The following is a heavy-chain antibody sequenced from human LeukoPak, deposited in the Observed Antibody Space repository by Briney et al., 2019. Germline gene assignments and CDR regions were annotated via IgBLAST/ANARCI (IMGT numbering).Heavy chain of an antibody. D-gene: IGHD3-22*01. Sequence: ASVKVSCTASGYTFTGYYMHWVRQAPGQGLEWMGWINPNSGGTNYAQKFQGRVTMTRDTSISTAYMELSRLRSDDTAVYYCARVRYPIPTNYYDSSGYIRGPFDYWGQGTLVTVSS. CDR3: ARVRYPIPTNYYDSSGYIRGPFDY. J-gene: IGHJ4*02. CDR1: GYTFTGYY. V-gene: IGHV1-2*02. CDR2: INPNSGGT.